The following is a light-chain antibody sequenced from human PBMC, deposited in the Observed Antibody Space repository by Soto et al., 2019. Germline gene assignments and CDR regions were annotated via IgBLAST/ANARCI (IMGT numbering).Light chain of an antibody. V-gene: IGLV1-47*01. J-gene: IGLJ1*01. CDR3: ATWDASLNGFYV. Sequence: QSALTQPPSASGTPGQGVTISCSGSTSNIGGNYVYWYQQLPGTAPKLLIYRNNQRPSGVPDRFSASKSGTSASLAISGLRSDDEADYFCATWDASLNGFYVFGTGTKVTVL. CDR1: TSNIGGNY. CDR2: RNN.